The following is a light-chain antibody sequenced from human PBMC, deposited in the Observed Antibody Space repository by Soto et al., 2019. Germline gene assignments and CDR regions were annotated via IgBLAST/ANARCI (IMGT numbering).Light chain of an antibody. CDR3: QHYSAFSVT. J-gene: IGKJ1*01. CDR1: QSIGDL. V-gene: IGKV1-5*03. Sequence: DIQMTQSPSTLSASVEDRVTITCRASQSIGDLLAWYQQKPGEAPKLLIYKASYLESGVPSRFSGSGSGTEFTLTISSLQPEDLATYYCQHYSAFSVTFGQGTEVDIK. CDR2: KAS.